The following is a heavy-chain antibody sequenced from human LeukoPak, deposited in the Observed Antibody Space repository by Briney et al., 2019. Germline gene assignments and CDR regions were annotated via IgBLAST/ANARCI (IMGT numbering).Heavy chain of an antibody. J-gene: IGHJ3*02. V-gene: IGHV4-59*08. CDR3: ARPILYYDILTGYSPDAFDI. D-gene: IGHD3-9*01. Sequence: SETLSLTCTVSGGSISSYYWSWIRQPPGKGLEWIGYIYYSGSTNYNPSLKSRVTISVDTSKNQFSLKLSSVTAADTAVYYCARPILYYDILTGYSPDAFDIWGQGTMVTVSS. CDR1: GGSISSYY. CDR2: IYYSGST.